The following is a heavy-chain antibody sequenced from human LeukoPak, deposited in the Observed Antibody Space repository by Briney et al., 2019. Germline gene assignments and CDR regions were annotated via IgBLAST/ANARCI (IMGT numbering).Heavy chain of an antibody. CDR2: ISGSGGST. CDR1: GFTFSSYA. J-gene: IGHJ4*02. CDR3: AKAMTGSTYYFDY. Sequence: GGSLRLSCAASGFTFSSYAMNWVRQAPGKGLEWISAISGSGGSTYYADSVKGRFTISRDNSKNTLYLQMNSLRAEDTAIYYCAKAMTGSTYYFDYWGQGTLVTVSS. V-gene: IGHV3-23*01. D-gene: IGHD3-9*01.